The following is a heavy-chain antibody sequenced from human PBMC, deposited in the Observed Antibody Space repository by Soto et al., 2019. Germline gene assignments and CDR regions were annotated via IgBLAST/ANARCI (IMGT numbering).Heavy chain of an antibody. D-gene: IGHD6-19*01. V-gene: IGHV3-23*01. CDR3: AKDRWSICQWLAGDY. CDR2: ISGSGGST. J-gene: IGHJ4*02. CDR1: GFTVSSYA. Sequence: EVQLLESAGGLVQPGGSLRLSCAASGFTVSSYAMSWVRQAPGKGLEWVSAISGSGGSTYYADSVKGRFTISRDNSKNTLYLQMNSLRAEDTAVYYCAKDRWSICQWLAGDYWGQGTLVTVSS.